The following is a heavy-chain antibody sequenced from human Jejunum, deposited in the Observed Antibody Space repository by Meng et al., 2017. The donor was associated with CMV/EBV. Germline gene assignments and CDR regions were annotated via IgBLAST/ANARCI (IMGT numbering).Heavy chain of an antibody. CDR2: ISPYNGNT. J-gene: IGHJ4*02. V-gene: IGHV1-18*04. CDR1: GYTFTGYY. Sequence: GYTFTGYYMHWVRQAPGQGFEWIGWISPYNGNTKLADKFQGRVTLTTDSSTRTVYMDLRSLTSDDTAMYYCARERPGSGYQVTDYWGQGTLVTVSS. D-gene: IGHD2-2*01. CDR3: ARERPGSGYQVTDY.